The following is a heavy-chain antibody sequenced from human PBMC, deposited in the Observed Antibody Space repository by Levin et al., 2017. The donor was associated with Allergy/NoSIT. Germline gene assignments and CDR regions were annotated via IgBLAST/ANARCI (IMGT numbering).Heavy chain of an antibody. Sequence: GGSLRLSCAASGFTFSDFGMHWVRQAPGKGLEWVALIWYDGSKKHYADSVKGRFTISRDDSKNTVILQMSFLRVEDTAVYYCARDRLRQCSSDKCYGLVDYWGQGTLVTVSS. CDR3: ARDRLRQCSSDKCYGLVDY. D-gene: IGHD2-2*01. V-gene: IGHV3-33*01. J-gene: IGHJ4*02. CDR2: IWYDGSKK. CDR1: GFTFSDFG.